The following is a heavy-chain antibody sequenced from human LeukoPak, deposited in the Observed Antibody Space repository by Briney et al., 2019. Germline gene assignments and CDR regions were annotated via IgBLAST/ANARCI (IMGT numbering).Heavy chain of an antibody. V-gene: IGHV4-61*02. CDR3: ARTGDQSYSGYINP. J-gene: IGHJ5*02. CDR2: INTSGST. Sequence: SETLSLTCTVSGYSISSGSYYWSWIRQPAGKGLEWIGRINTSGSTNYNPSFEIRVTISVDTSKNQFSLRLSSVTAADTAVYYCARTGDQSYSGYINPWGQGTLVTVSS. CDR1: GYSISSGSYY. D-gene: IGHD5-12*01.